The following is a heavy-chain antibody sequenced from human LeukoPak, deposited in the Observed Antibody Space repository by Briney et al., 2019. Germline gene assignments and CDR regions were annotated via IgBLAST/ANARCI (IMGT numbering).Heavy chain of an antibody. J-gene: IGHJ3*02. CDR1: GYTFSTYS. Sequence: GESLKISCKASGYTFSTYSIGWVRQLPEKGLEWMGIIYAGHSDTRYSPSFQGQVTISADKSITTAYLQWSSLKASDTAMYYCARRVGGTTSRAFDIWGQGTMVSVSS. D-gene: IGHD1-26*01. V-gene: IGHV5-51*01. CDR2: IYAGHSDT. CDR3: ARRVGGTTSRAFDI.